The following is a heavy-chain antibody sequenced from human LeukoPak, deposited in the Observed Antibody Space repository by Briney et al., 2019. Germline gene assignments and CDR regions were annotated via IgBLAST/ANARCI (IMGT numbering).Heavy chain of an antibody. V-gene: IGHV5-51*01. D-gene: IGHD4-23*01. J-gene: IGHJ4*02. CDR2: IYPGDSDT. CDR1: GYSFTSYW. Sequence: GESLKISCKGSGYSFTSYWIGWVRQMPGKGLEWMGIIYPGDSDTRYSPSFQGQVTISADESISTAYLQWSSLKASDTAMYYCARPSTTVATRGEIDYWGQGTLVTVSS. CDR3: ARPSTTVATRGEIDY.